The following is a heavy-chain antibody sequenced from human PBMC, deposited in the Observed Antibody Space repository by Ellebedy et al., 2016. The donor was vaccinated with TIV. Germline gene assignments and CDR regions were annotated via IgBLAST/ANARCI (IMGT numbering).Heavy chain of an antibody. CDR1: GGSVTSYY. D-gene: IGHD3-9*01. V-gene: IGHV4-59*08. Sequence: GSLRLSXTVSGGSVTSYYWSWIRQPPGKGPEWIGYIPYSGFTNYNPSLKGRVTVAVDKYRNKISLRLSSVTAADTAVYYCARHRKNDVLTGYGYWGQGILVTVSS. CDR3: ARHRKNDVLTGYGY. J-gene: IGHJ4*02. CDR2: IPYSGFT.